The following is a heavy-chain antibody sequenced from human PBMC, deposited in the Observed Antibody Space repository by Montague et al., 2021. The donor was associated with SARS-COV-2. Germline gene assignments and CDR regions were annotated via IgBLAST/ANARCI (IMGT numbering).Heavy chain of an antibody. CDR2: IYSGGTT. J-gene: IGHJ6*02. CDR1: GFTVSSNY. D-gene: IGHD2-21*01. CDR3: AKGSSGGDFLIRSGLDV. V-gene: IGHV3-53*01. Sequence: SLRLSCAASGFTVSSNYMSWVRQAPGKGLEWVSLIYSGGTTYYADSVQGRLTISRDNFKNTLYLQMNSLRAEDTAVYYRAKGSSGGDFLIRSGLDVWGQGTAGT.